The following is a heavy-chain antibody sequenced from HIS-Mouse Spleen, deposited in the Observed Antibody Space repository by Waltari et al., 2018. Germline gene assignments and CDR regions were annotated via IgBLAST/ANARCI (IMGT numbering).Heavy chain of an antibody. CDR3: AKDLARKDSGYDAFDI. CDR2: IWYDGSNK. D-gene: IGHD5-12*01. J-gene: IGHJ3*02. V-gene: IGHV3-33*06. CDR1: GFTFSSYG. Sequence: QVQLVESGGRVVQPGRSLRLSCAASGFTFSSYGMPWVRQAPGKGLEWVAVIWYDGSNKYYADSVKGRFTISRDNSKNTLYLQMNSLRAEDTAVYYCAKDLARKDSGYDAFDIWGQGTMVTVSS.